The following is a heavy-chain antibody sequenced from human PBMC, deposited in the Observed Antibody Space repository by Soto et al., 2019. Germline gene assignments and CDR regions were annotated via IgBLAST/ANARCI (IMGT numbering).Heavy chain of an antibody. J-gene: IGHJ6*02. CDR3: RSWLKEGGIGGNYYYGMDV. D-gene: IGHD1-1*01. CDR1: GGTFTNYA. Sequence: VQLVQSGAEVKKPGSSVKVSCKASGGTFTNYAFSWVRQAPGQGLEWLGGIIPIVGTADYAQKFQGRVTITADEPTSTVHMELSSLRSDDTAVYYCRSWLKEGGIGGNYYYGMDVWGQGTTVTVSS. V-gene: IGHV1-69*13. CDR2: IIPIVGTA.